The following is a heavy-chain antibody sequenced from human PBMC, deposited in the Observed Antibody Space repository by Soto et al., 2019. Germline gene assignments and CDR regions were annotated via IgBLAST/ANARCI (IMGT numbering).Heavy chain of an antibody. J-gene: IGHJ4*02. V-gene: IGHV1-8*01. CDR3: ARGGGGRWYSGDY. CDR1: GYTFTNYH. D-gene: IGHD6-13*01. CDR2: MNPNSGDT. Sequence: QVQLVQSGAEVKKPGASVKVSCKASGYTFTNYHIHWVRQATGQGLEWMGWMNPNSGDTGYAQKFQGRVTMTRDTSITAAYMELSGRRSEDTAVYYCARGGGGRWYSGDYWGQGTLVTVSS.